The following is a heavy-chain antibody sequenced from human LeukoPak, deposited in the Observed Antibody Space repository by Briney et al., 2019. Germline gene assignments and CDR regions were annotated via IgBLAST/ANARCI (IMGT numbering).Heavy chain of an antibody. V-gene: IGHV3-23*01. J-gene: IGHJ4*02. CDR3: ARRGHDDSSPRYYFQN. D-gene: IGHD3-22*01. Sequence: GGSLRLSCAASGFTFRSQAMSWVRQAPGKGLEWVSSINESGGLTSYADSVKGRFTISRDNSKNTLYLQMNSLRADDTALYFCARRGHDDSSPRYYFQNWGQGSLVTVSS. CDR2: INESGGLT. CDR1: GFTFRSQA.